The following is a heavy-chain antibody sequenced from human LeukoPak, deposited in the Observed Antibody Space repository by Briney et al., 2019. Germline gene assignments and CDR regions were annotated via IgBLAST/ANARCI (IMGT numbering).Heavy chain of an antibody. Sequence: SVKVSCTASGGTFSIYAISWVRQAPGQALEWMGRIIPIFGTANYAQKFQGRVTITADKSTSTAYMELSSLRSEDTAVYYCATLRGRYYYDSSGYYWYLYDYWGQGTLVTVSS. J-gene: IGHJ4*02. CDR1: GGTFSIYA. V-gene: IGHV1-69*06. CDR2: IIPIFGTA. D-gene: IGHD3-22*01. CDR3: ATLRGRYYYDSSGYYWYLYDY.